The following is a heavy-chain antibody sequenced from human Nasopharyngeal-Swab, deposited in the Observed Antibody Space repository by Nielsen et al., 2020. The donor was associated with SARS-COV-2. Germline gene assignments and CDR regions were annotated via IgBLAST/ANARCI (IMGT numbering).Heavy chain of an antibody. V-gene: IGHV4-39*01. J-gene: IGHJ4*02. Sequence: SETLSLTCTVSGGSISSSSYYWGWIRQPPGKGLEWIGRIYYSGSTYYNPSLKSRVTISVDTSKNQFSLKLSSVTAADTAVYYCARQLTSITIFGVVTRAFDYWGQGTLVTVSS. CDR2: IYYSGST. CDR3: ARQLTSITIFGVVTRAFDY. D-gene: IGHD3-3*01. CDR1: GGSISSSSYY.